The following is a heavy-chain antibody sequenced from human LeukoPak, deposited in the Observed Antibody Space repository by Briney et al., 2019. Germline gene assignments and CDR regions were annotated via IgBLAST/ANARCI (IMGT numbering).Heavy chain of an antibody. Sequence: SVKVSCKASGGTFSSYAISWVRQAPGQGLXXXXRIIPIFGIANYAQKFQGRVTITADKSTSTAYMELSSLRSEDTAVYYCASHIRFLEWSYFDYWGQGTLVTVSS. J-gene: IGHJ4*02. CDR2: IIPIFGIA. CDR3: ASHIRFLEWSYFDY. V-gene: IGHV1-69*04. D-gene: IGHD3-3*01. CDR1: GGTFSSYA.